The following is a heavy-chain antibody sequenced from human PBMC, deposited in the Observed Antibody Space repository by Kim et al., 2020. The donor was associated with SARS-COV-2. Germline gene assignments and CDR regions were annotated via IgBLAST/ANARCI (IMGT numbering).Heavy chain of an antibody. J-gene: IGHJ4*02. V-gene: IGHV4-39*01. CDR1: GGSISSSSYY. Sequence: SETLSLTCTVSGGSISSSSYYWGWIRQPPGKGLEWIGSIYYSGSTYYNPSLKSRVTISVDTSKNQFSLKLSSVTAADTAVYYCARELKIYLSDHTNLDYWGQGTLVTVSS. D-gene: IGHD3-10*01. CDR3: ARELKIYLSDHTNLDY. CDR2: IYYSGST.